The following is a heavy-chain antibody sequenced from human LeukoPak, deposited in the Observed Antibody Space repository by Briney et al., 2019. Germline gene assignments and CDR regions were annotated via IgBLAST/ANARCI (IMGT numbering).Heavy chain of an antibody. CDR3: ARVERGYSYGWYYYYMDV. Sequence: SGGSLRLSCAASGFTFSSYSMNWVRQAPGKGLEWVSSISSSSSYIYYADSVKGRFTISRDNAKNSLYLQMNSLRAEDTAVYYCARVERGYSYGWYYYYMDVWGKGTTVTVSS. CDR1: GFTFSSYS. CDR2: ISSSSSYI. V-gene: IGHV3-21*01. J-gene: IGHJ6*03. D-gene: IGHD5-18*01.